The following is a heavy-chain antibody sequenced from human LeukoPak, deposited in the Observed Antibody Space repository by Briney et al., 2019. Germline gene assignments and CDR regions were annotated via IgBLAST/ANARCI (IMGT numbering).Heavy chain of an antibody. V-gene: IGHV1-46*01. Sequence: GASVKVSCKASGYTFTSYYMHWVRQAPGQGLEWMGIINPSGGSTSYAQKFQGRVTMTRDTSTSTVYMALSSLRSEDTAVYYCVYPSGGRWDAFDIWGQGTMVTVSS. CDR2: INPSGGST. D-gene: IGHD2-2*02. J-gene: IGHJ3*02. CDR1: GYTFTSYY. CDR3: VYPSGGRWDAFDI.